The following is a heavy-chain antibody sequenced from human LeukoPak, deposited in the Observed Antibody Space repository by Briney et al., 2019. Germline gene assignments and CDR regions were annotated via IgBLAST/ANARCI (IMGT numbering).Heavy chain of an antibody. CDR3: AFRGGRLDYYFDY. CDR1: GFTFSSYE. D-gene: IGHD3-10*01. Sequence: GGSLRLSCAASGFTFSSYEMNWVRRAPGKGLEWVSYISSSGSTIYYADSVKGRFTISRDNSKNTLYLQINSLRAEDTAVYYCAFRGGRLDYYFDYWGQGTLVTVSS. V-gene: IGHV3-48*03. CDR2: ISSSGSTI. J-gene: IGHJ4*02.